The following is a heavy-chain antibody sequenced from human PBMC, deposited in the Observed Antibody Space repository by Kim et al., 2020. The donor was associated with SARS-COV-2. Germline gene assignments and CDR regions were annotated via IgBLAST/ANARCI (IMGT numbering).Heavy chain of an antibody. V-gene: IGHV3-30*04. CDR2: ISYDGSNK. D-gene: IGHD2-15*01. CDR1: GFTFSSSA. J-gene: IGHJ1*01. CDR3: ARYPGRVVAY. Sequence: GGSLRLSCAASGFTFSSSAMHWVRQAPGKGLEWVAVISYDGSNKYYVDSVKGRFTISRDNSKNTLYLQMNSLRAEDTAVYYCARYPGRVVAYCGLGNLVT.